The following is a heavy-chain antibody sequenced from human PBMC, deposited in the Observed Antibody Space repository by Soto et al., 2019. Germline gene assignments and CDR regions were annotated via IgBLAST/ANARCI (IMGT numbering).Heavy chain of an antibody. CDR1: GFSFSATGMA. Sequence: QITLKESGPTLVKPTQTLTLTCTFSGFSFSATGMAVGWIRQPPGKALEWLALIYWDEDKRYSPSLKTRLTITRDTSKKQVVLTMTNMDPVDTATYYCAHRFGTYSSSSFDYWGQGTLVTVSS. CDR3: AHRFGTYSSSSFDY. V-gene: IGHV2-5*02. J-gene: IGHJ4*02. D-gene: IGHD6-13*01. CDR2: IYWDEDK.